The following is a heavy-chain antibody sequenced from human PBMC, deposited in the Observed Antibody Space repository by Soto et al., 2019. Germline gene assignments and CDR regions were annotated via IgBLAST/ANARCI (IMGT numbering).Heavy chain of an antibody. CDR2: IYYSGNT. Sequence: SETLSLTLTVASGYISISSYYWAWIRQPPGMGLDWIVSIYYSGNTYYTPSLKSRVTISVDTSKNQFSLKLSSVTAADTAVYYCAREGGRYCSGGSCQVDYWGQGTLVTVS. CDR3: AREGGRYCSGGSCQVDY. CDR1: SGYISISSYY. D-gene: IGHD2-15*01. J-gene: IGHJ4*02. V-gene: IGHV4-39*02.